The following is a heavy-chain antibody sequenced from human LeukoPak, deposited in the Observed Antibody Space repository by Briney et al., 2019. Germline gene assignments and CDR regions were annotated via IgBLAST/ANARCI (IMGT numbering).Heavy chain of an antibody. CDR1: GYSISSGYY. Sequence: SETLSLTCAVSGYSISSGYYWGWIWQPPGKGLEWIGSIYHSGSTYYNPSLRSRVTISVDTSKNQFSLKLSSVTAADTAVYYCARVMVVVTAKYNWFDPWGQGTLVTVSS. V-gene: IGHV4-38-2*01. D-gene: IGHD2-21*02. CDR3: ARVMVVVTAKYNWFDP. J-gene: IGHJ5*02. CDR2: IYHSGST.